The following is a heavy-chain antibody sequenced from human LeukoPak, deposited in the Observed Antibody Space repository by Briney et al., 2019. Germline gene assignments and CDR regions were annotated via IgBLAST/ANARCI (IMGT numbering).Heavy chain of an antibody. CDR1: GYSVTSYW. V-gene: IGHV5-51*01. J-gene: IGHJ4*02. Sequence: GESLKISCKGSGYSVTSYWIGWVRQMPGKGLEWMGIIYPGDPDTRYSPSFQGQVTISADKSISTAYLQWSSLKASDTAMYYCARHGVLTTVTPYYFDYWGQGTLVTVSS. CDR2: IYPGDPDT. CDR3: ARHGVLTTVTPYYFDY. D-gene: IGHD4-17*01.